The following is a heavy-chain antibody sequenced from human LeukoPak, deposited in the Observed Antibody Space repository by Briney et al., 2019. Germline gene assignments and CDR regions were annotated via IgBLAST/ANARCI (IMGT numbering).Heavy chain of an antibody. CDR3: AKMGAYDSSGYSAY. CDR2: ISGSGGST. V-gene: IGHV3-23*01. CDR1: GFTFSSYA. D-gene: IGHD3-22*01. J-gene: IGHJ4*02. Sequence: GSLRLSCAASGFTFSSYAMSWVRQAPGKGLEWVSAISGSGGSTYYADSVKGRFTISRDNSKNTLYLQMNSLRAEDTAVYYCAKMGAYDSSGYSAYWGQGTLVTVSS.